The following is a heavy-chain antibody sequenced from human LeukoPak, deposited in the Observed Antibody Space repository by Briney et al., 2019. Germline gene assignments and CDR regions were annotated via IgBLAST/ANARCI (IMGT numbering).Heavy chain of an antibody. D-gene: IGHD3-22*01. J-gene: IGHJ3*02. V-gene: IGHV1-46*01. CDR1: GYTFTSYY. CDR3: ARHQLPRVYYDRSGYYHDGFDI. Sequence: ASVKVSCKASGYTFTSYYMHWVRQAPGQGLEWMGIINPSGGSTSYAQKFQGRVTMTRDMSTSTVYMELSSLRSEDTAVYYCARHQLPRVYYDRSGYYHDGFDIWGQGTMVTVSS. CDR2: INPSGGST.